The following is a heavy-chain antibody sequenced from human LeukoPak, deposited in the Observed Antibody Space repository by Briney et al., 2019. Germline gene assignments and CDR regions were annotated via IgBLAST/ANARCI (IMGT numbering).Heavy chain of an antibody. CDR1: GGSISGTSYC. CDR3: ARDGSDNWGQFDN. D-gene: IGHD1-1*01. V-gene: IGHV4-39*07. J-gene: IGHJ4*02. CDR2: HYHTGRI. Sequence: SETLSLTCSVSGGSISGTSYCWGWIRQPPGKGPEWIGSHYHTGRIYHNPSLNSRVTISVDTSKNQFSLKLSSVTDADTAVYYCARDGSDNWGQFDNWGRGALVTVSS.